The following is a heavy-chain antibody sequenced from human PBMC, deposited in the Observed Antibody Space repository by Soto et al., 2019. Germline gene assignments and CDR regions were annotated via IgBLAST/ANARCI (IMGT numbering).Heavy chain of an antibody. J-gene: IGHJ5*02. D-gene: IGHD6-6*01. CDR2: IYYSGST. Sequence: SETLSLTCTVSGGSISSTKHYWGWIRQPPGTGLEWIGSIYYSGSTYYNPSLKSRVTISVDTSKNQFSLKLSSVTAADRAVYYCATLVAKYGSSSGRFDPWGQGTLVTVSS. CDR1: GGSISSTKHY. CDR3: ATLVAKYGSSSGRFDP. V-gene: IGHV4-39*01.